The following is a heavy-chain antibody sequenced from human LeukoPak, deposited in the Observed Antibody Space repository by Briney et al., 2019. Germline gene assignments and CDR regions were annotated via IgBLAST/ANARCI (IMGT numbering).Heavy chain of an antibody. D-gene: IGHD2-21*02. CDR1: GYIFTSYG. J-gene: IGHJ5*02. V-gene: IGHV1-18*01. Sequence: ASVKVSCKASGYIFTSYGISWVRQAPGQGLEWMGWISAYNGNTNYAQKLQGRVTMTTDTSTSTAYMELRSLRSDDTAVYYCARRQGGGDRNWFDPWGQGTLVTVSS. CDR2: ISAYNGNT. CDR3: ARRQGGGDRNWFDP.